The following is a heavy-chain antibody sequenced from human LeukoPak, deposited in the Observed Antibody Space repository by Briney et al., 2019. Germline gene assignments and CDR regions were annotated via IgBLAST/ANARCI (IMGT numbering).Heavy chain of an antibody. Sequence: PGGSLRLSCAASGFTVSSNYMSWVRQAPGKGLEWVSVIYSGGSTYYADSVKGRFTISRDNSKNTLYLQMNSLRAEDTAVYYCARGAVTAHDAFDTWGQGTMVTVSS. D-gene: IGHD2-21*02. CDR2: IYSGGST. V-gene: IGHV3-66*01. J-gene: IGHJ3*02. CDR1: GFTVSSNY. CDR3: ARGAVTAHDAFDT.